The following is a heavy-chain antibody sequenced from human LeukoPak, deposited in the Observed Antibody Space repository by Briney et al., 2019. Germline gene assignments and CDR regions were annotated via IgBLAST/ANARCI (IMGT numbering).Heavy chain of an antibody. CDR2: IRYDGSNK. D-gene: IGHD4-11*01. CDR3: AREDYSKGGGYFDY. J-gene: IGHJ4*02. V-gene: IGHV3-30*02. Sequence: PGGSLRLSCAASGFTFSSYGMHWVRQAPGKGLEWVAFIRYDGSNKYYADSVKGRFTISRDNSKNTLYLQMNSLRAEDTAIYYCAREDYSKGGGYFDYWGQGTLVTVSS. CDR1: GFTFSSYG.